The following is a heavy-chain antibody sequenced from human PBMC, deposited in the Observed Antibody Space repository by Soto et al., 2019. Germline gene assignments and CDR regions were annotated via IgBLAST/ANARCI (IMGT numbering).Heavy chain of an antibody. V-gene: IGHV4-59*01. Sequence: SETLSLTCTVSGGSISSYYWSWIRQPPGKGLEWIGYIYYSGSTNYNPSLKSRVTISVDTSKNQLSLKLSSVTAADTAVYYCARYVDTAMVIDYWGQGTLVTVSS. CDR2: IYYSGST. CDR3: ARYVDTAMVIDY. J-gene: IGHJ4*02. CDR1: GGSISSYY. D-gene: IGHD5-18*01.